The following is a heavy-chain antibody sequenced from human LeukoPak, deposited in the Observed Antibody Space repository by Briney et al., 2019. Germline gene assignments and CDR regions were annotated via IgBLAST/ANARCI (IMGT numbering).Heavy chain of an antibody. V-gene: IGHV4-4*07. Sequence: TSETLSLTCTVSGGSINSYYWSWIRQPAGKGLEWIGRIYTSGSTNYNHSLKSRVTMSVDTSKKQFSPKLSSVTAADTAVYYCARGRGGTLSFDYWGQGTLVTVSS. CDR1: GGSINSYY. CDR3: ARGRGGTLSFDY. D-gene: IGHD4-23*01. J-gene: IGHJ4*02. CDR2: IYTSGST.